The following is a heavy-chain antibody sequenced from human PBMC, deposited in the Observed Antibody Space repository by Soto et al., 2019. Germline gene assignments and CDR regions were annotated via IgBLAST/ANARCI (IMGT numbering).Heavy chain of an antibody. D-gene: IGHD1-26*01. CDR3: TRPFSSGSYNWFDP. CDR2: IRSKANSYAT. J-gene: IGHJ5*02. CDR1: GFTFSGSA. V-gene: IGHV3-73*01. Sequence: GGSLRLSCAASGFTFSGSAMHWVRQASGKGLEWVGRIRSKANSYATAYAASVKGRFTISRDDSKNTAYLQMNSLKTEDTAVYYCTRPFSSGSYNWFDPWGLGTLVTVSS.